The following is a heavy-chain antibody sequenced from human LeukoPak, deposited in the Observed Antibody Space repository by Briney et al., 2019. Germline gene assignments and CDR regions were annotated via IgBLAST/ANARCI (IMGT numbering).Heavy chain of an antibody. J-gene: IGHJ4*02. Sequence: SETLSLTCTVSGGSISSYYWSWIRQPPGKGLEWIGYIYYSGSTNYNPSLKSRVTISVDTSKNQFSLKLSSVTAADTAVYYCARGRWELYHFDYWGQGTLVTVPS. CDR3: ARGRWELYHFDY. D-gene: IGHD1-26*01. CDR2: IYYSGST. V-gene: IGHV4-59*01. CDR1: GGSISSYY.